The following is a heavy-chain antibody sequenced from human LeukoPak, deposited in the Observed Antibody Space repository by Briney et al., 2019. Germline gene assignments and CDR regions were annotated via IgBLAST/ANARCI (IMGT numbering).Heavy chain of an antibody. CDR2: ISYDGSNK. D-gene: IGHD2-15*01. J-gene: IGHJ4*02. Sequence: GGSLRLSCAASGFTFSSYGMHWVRQAPGKGLEWVAVISYDGSNKYYADSVKGRFTISRDNSKNTLYLQMNSLRAEDTAVYYCAKDAASSFDYWGQGTLVTVSS. CDR3: AKDAASSFDY. CDR1: GFTFSSYG. V-gene: IGHV3-30*18.